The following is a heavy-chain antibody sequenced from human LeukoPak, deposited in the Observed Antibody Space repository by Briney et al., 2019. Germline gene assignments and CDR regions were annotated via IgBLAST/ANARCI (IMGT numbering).Heavy chain of an antibody. CDR2: IYYSGST. D-gene: IGHD3-22*01. V-gene: IGHV4-31*03. J-gene: IGHJ4*02. CDR3: ARAGYDDSSGYYSSLFDY. CDR1: GGSISSGGYY. Sequence: MPSETLSLTCTVSGGSISSGGYYWSWIRQHPGKGLEWIGYIYYSGSTYYNPSLKSRVTISVDTSKNQFSLKLSSVTAADTAVYYCARAGYDDSSGYYSSLFDYWGQGTLVTVSS.